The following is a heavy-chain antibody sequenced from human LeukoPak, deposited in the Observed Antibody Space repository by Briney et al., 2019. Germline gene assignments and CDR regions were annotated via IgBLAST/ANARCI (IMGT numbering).Heavy chain of an antibody. J-gene: IGHJ5*02. CDR2: ISSYNGNA. V-gene: IGHV1-18*01. CDR3: ARGRDGYDYAGFDP. Sequence: ASVKVSCKASGYPFITYGISWVRQAPGQGFEWMGWISSYNGNADYAQTFRGRVTMTTDPSTNTAYMELRSLRFDDSADYYCARGRDGYDYAGFDPWGQGTRVTVSS. D-gene: IGHD5-24*01. CDR1: GYPFITYG.